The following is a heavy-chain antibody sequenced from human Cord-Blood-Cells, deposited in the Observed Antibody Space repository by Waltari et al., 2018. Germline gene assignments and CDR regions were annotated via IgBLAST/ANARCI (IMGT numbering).Heavy chain of an antibody. V-gene: IGHV4-34*01. Sequence: QVQLQQWGAGLLKPSETLPLTCAVYGGSFSGYYWSWLRSPQGKGLEWIGEINHSGSTNSNPSLKSRVTISVDTSKNQFSLKLSSVTAADTAVYYCARGGGADCSSTSCYVDYWGQGTLVTVSS. CDR2: INHSGST. CDR3: ARGGGADCSSTSCYVDY. D-gene: IGHD2-2*01. CDR1: GGSFSGYY. J-gene: IGHJ4*02.